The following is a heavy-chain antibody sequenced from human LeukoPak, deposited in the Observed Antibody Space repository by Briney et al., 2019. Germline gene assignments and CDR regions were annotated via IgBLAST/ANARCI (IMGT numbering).Heavy chain of an antibody. D-gene: IGHD6-13*01. CDR3: ATTGPEYSSSWYLHF. V-gene: IGHV5-51*01. J-gene: IGHJ4*02. Sequence: GESLKISCKASGYSFTSYWIGWVRQMPGKGLEWMGVIYPGGSDTRYSPSFQGQVTISADKSISTAYLQWGSLKALDTAMYYCATTGPEYSSSWYLHFWGQGTLVTVSS. CDR1: GYSFTSYW. CDR2: IYPGGSDT.